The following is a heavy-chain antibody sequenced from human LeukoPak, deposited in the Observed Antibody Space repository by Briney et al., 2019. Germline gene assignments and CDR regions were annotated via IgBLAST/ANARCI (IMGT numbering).Heavy chain of an antibody. D-gene: IGHD1-26*01. J-gene: IGHJ1*01. CDR2: IYYSGST. V-gene: IGHV4-39*01. Sequence: PSENLSLTCTVSGGSISSSSYYWGWIRQPPGKGLEWIGSIYYSGSTYYNPSLKSRVTISVDTSKNQFSLKLSSVTAADTAVYYCASIIVGVTPQHWGQGTLVTVSS. CDR1: GGSISSSSYY. CDR3: ASIIVGVTPQH.